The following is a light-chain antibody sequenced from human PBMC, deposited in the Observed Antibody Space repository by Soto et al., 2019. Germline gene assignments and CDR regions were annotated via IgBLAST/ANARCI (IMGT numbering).Light chain of an antibody. Sequence: VVLAQSPRSLPGTPGQPASISCRSTQILEYTDGNTYLNWFHQRPGQSPRRLFYKVSHRDSGVPDRCIGSGSDTDFTQTIIRVEPDEVGIYYSRHETRWPPTFGQGTRVEV. CDR2: KVS. J-gene: IGKJ1*01. CDR1: QILEYTDGNTY. CDR3: RHETRWPPT. V-gene: IGKV2-30*01.